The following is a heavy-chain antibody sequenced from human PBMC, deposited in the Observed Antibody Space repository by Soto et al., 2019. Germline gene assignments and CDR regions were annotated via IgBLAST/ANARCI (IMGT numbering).Heavy chain of an antibody. Sequence: QITLKESGPTLVKPTQTLTLTCTFSGFSLSTSGVGVGWIRQPPGKALEWLALIYWDDDKRYSPSLKSRLTITKDTSKNQVVLTMTNMDPVDTATYYCAHSALRYFDWLLSEYFGYWGQGTLVTVSS. D-gene: IGHD3-9*01. CDR1: GFSLSTSGVG. J-gene: IGHJ4*02. CDR3: AHSALRYFDWLLSEYFGY. V-gene: IGHV2-5*02. CDR2: IYWDDDK.